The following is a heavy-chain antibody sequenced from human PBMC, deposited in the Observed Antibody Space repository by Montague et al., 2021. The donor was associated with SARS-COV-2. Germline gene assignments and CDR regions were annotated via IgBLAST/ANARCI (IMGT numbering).Heavy chain of an antibody. CDR3: ARMVTIFSLGGYYYYYGMDV. CDR1: GSSLSTSGMC. Sequence: PALVKPTQTLTLTCTFSGSSLSTSGMCVSWIRQPPGKALEWLALIDWDDDKYYSTSLKTRLTISKDTSKNQVVLTMTNMDPVDTATYYCARMVTIFSLGGYYYYYGMDVWGQGTTVTVSS. D-gene: IGHD3-9*01. J-gene: IGHJ6*02. V-gene: IGHV2-70*01. CDR2: IDWDDDK.